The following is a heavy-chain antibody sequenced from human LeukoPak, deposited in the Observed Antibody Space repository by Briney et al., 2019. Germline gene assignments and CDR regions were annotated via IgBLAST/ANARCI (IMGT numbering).Heavy chain of an antibody. Sequence: SETLSLTCTVSGGSISSSSYYWGWIRQPPGKGLEWIGSIYYSGSTYYNPSLKGRVTISVDTSKNQFSLKLSSVTAADTAVYYCARDWASSGWYGDYFDYWGQGTLVTVSS. CDR1: GGSISSSSYY. CDR3: ARDWASSGWYGDYFDY. J-gene: IGHJ4*02. CDR2: IYYSGST. V-gene: IGHV4-39*07. D-gene: IGHD6-19*01.